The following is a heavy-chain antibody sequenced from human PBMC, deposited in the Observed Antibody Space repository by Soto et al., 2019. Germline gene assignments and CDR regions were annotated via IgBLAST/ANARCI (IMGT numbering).Heavy chain of an antibody. Sequence: QVQLQESGPGLVKPSQTLSLTCTVSGGSIRGGDYYWSWIRQHPGKGLEWIGYIFYSGNSFYNPSLKSGVTISVDTSKNQFSLQLSSVTAADTAIYYCAWLSSLYYNSDYGGYYSDYWGQGTLVSVSS. CDR2: IFYSGNS. D-gene: IGHD3-10*01. V-gene: IGHV4-31*03. CDR1: GGSIRGGDYY. CDR3: AWLSSLYYNSDYGGYYSDY. J-gene: IGHJ4*02.